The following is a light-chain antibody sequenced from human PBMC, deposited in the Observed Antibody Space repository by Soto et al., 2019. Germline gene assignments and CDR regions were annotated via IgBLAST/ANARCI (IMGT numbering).Light chain of an antibody. Sequence: QSVLTQPASVSGSPGQSITISCTGTSSDVGGYNYVSWYQQHPGKAPKLMIYDVSNRPSGVSNRFSGSKSGNTVSLTISGLQAEDEADYYCSSYTSSSTVFGTGTKVTVL. V-gene: IGLV2-14*01. J-gene: IGLJ1*01. CDR1: SSDVGGYNY. CDR3: SSYTSSSTV. CDR2: DVS.